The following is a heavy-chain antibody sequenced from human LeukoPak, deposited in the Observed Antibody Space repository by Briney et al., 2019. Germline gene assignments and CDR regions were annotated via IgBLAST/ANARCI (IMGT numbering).Heavy chain of an antibody. CDR1: GYTFTGYY. CDR2: INPNSGGT. J-gene: IGHJ4*02. Sequence: GASVKVSCKASGYTFTGYYMHWVRQAPGQGLEWMGWINPNSGGTNYAQKFQGRVTMTRDTSISTAYMELSRLRSDDTAVYYCARDHYDILTGFWHYWGQGTLVTVSS. V-gene: IGHV1-2*02. CDR3: ARDHYDILTGFWHY. D-gene: IGHD3-9*01.